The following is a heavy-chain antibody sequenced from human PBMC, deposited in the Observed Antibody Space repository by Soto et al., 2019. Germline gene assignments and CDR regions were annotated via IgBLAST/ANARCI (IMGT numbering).Heavy chain of an antibody. D-gene: IGHD2-15*01. CDR3: ARRTGLVVVAATFFDY. CDR1: GGSFSGYY. J-gene: IGHJ4*02. V-gene: IGHV4-34*01. Sequence: PSETLSLTCAVYGGSFSGYYWSWIRQPPGKGLERIGEINHSGSTNYNPSLKSRVTISVDTSKNQFSLKLSSVTAADTAVYYCARRTGLVVVAATFFDYWGQGTLVTVSS. CDR2: INHSGST.